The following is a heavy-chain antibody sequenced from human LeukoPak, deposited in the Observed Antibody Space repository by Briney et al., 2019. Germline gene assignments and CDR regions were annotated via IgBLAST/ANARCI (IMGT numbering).Heavy chain of an antibody. V-gene: IGHV4-4*07. CDR1: GGSISSYY. J-gene: IGHJ3*02. CDR2: IYTSGST. D-gene: IGHD1-7*01. Sequence: SETLSLTCTVSGGSISSYYWSWIRQPAGKGLEWIGRIYTSGSTNYNPSLKSRVTMSVDTSKNQFSLKLSSVTTADTAVYYCAILLELGDDAFDIWGQGTMVTVSS. CDR3: AILLELGDDAFDI.